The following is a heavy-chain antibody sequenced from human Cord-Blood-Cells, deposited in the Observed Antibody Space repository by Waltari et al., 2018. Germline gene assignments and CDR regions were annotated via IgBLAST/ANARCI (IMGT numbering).Heavy chain of an antibody. CDR3: ARLGGKRNSSGWYWFDP. D-gene: IGHD6-19*01. V-gene: IGHV4-34*01. CDR1: GGSFSGYY. Sequence: QVQLQQWGAGLLKPSETLSLTCAVYGGSFSGYYWSWIRQPPGKGLEWIGEINHSGRTNYNPSLKSRVTISVDTSKNQFSLKLSSVTAADTAVYYCARLGGKRNSSGWYWFDPWGQGTLVTVSS. CDR2: INHSGRT. J-gene: IGHJ5*02.